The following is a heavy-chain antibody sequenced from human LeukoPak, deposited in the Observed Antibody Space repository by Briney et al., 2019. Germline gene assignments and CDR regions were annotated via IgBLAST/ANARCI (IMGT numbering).Heavy chain of an antibody. J-gene: IGHJ4*02. CDR3: ARVVNEKINSGYYSDY. CDR1: GFTFSSYG. V-gene: IGHV3-30*19. Sequence: GGPLRLSCAASGFTFSSYGMHWVRQAPGKGLEWVAVTSFDGTNKYYADSVRGRFTISRDNSNKTVYLQMNSLRADDTAVYYCARVVNEKINSGYYSDYWGQGTLVTVSS. D-gene: IGHD3-22*01. CDR2: TSFDGTNK.